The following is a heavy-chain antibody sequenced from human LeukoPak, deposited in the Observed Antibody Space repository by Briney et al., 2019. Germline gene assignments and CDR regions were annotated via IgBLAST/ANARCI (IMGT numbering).Heavy chain of an antibody. CDR3: ARDQTGSDAFDI. CDR1: GFTSSSYS. D-gene: IGHD3-9*01. V-gene: IGHV3-21*01. J-gene: IGHJ3*02. Sequence: PGGSLRLSCAASGFTSSSYSMNWVRQAPGKGLEWVSSISSSSSYIYYADSVKGRFTISRDNAKNSLYLQMNSLRAEDTAVYYCARDQTGSDAFDIWGQGTMVTVSS. CDR2: ISSSSSYI.